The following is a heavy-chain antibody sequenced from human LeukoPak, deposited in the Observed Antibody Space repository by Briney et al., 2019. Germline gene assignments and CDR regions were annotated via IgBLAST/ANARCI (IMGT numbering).Heavy chain of an antibody. CDR3: ASRPHYDSSGYYLEY. Sequence: PSETLSLTCTVSGGSISSYYWSWIRQPPGKGLEWIGYIYYSGSTNYNPSLKSRVTISVDTSKNQFSLKLSSVTAADTAVYYCASRPHYDSSGYYLEYWGQGTLVTVSS. D-gene: IGHD3-22*01. J-gene: IGHJ4*02. CDR2: IYYSGST. CDR1: GGSISSYY. V-gene: IGHV4-59*01.